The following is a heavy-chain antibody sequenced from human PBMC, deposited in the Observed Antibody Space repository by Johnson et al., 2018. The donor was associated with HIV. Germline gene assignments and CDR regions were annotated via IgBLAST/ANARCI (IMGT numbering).Heavy chain of an antibody. Sequence: VQLVESGGGVVQPGRSLRLSCAASGFTFSSYAMHWVRQAPGKGLEWVGRIKSQTDGGTPDYAAPVKGRFTISRDDSKNTLYLQMNSLKTEDTAVYYCSNSHDAFDIWGQGTMVTVSS. CDR2: IKSQTDGGTP. D-gene: IGHD4-23*01. V-gene: IGHV3-15*01. J-gene: IGHJ3*02. CDR3: SNSHDAFDI. CDR1: GFTFSSYA.